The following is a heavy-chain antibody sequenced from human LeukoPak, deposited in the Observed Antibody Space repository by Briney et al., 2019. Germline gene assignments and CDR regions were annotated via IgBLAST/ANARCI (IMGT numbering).Heavy chain of an antibody. Sequence: GGSLRLSCAASGFTFSSYGMHWVRQAPGKGLEWVAVISYDGSNKYYADSVKGRFTISRDNSKNTLYLQMNSLRAEDTAVYYCARVAKLMAYYYGMDVWGQGTTVTVSS. J-gene: IGHJ6*02. CDR2: ISYDGSNK. CDR3: ARVAKLMAYYYGMDV. D-gene: IGHD2-8*01. CDR1: GFTFSSYG. V-gene: IGHV3-30*03.